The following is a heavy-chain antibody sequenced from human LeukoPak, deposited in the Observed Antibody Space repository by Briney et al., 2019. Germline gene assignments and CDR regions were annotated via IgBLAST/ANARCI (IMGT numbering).Heavy chain of an antibody. CDR3: ARITDPDYRSGWSGADY. V-gene: IGHV4-4*07. CDR1: GGSLGNYY. Sequence: PSETLSLTCKVSGGSLGNYYWSWIRQPAGKGPEWIGRIYPTGHTHYNPSLKSRVTMSVDTSKDQFSLKMTSMTAADTAVYYCARITDPDYRSGWSGADYWGRGTQVTVSA. J-gene: IGHJ4*02. D-gene: IGHD6-19*01. CDR2: IYPTGHT.